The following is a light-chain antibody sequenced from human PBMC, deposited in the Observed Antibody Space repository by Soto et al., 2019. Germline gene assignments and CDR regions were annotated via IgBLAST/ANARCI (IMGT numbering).Light chain of an antibody. Sequence: DIPMTPSPSSLSASVGDRVTISCRARQSISTYLNWYQQKPGNTPKLLIYGASSFQSGVPSRFSGSGSGTDFTLTISSLQPEDFATYYCQQSYSTPLTFGGGTKVEIK. J-gene: IGKJ4*01. CDR1: QSISTY. CDR2: GAS. CDR3: QQSYSTPLT. V-gene: IGKV1-39*01.